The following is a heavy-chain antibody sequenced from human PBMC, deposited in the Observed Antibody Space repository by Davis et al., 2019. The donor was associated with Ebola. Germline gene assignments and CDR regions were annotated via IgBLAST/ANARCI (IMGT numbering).Heavy chain of an antibody. Sequence: PGGSLRLSCAASGFTFSSYEMNWVRQAPGKGLEWVSYISSSGSTIYYADSVKGRFTISRDNAKNSLYLQMNSLRAEDTDVYYCARDSGAYYDILTGYYNGWFDPWGQGTLVTVSS. CDR3: ARDSGAYYDILTGYYNGWFDP. D-gene: IGHD3-9*01. J-gene: IGHJ5*02. CDR2: ISSSGSTI. CDR1: GFTFSSYE. V-gene: IGHV3-48*03.